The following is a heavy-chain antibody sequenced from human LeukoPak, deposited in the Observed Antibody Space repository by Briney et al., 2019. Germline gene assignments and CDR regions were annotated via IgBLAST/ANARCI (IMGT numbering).Heavy chain of an antibody. CDR1: GGSICSYY. V-gene: IGHV4-4*07. Sequence: SETLSLTCTVSGGSICSYYWSWIRQPAGKGLEWIGRIYTSGSTNYNPSLKSRVTMSVDTSKNQFSLKLSSVTAADTAVYYCARVGFEGYYYYGMDVWGQGTTVTVSS. CDR3: ARVGFEGYYYYGMDV. CDR2: IYTSGST. J-gene: IGHJ6*02. D-gene: IGHD3-16*01.